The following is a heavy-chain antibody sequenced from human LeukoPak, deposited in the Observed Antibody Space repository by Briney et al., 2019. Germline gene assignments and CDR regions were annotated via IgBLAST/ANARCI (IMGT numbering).Heavy chain of an antibody. CDR2: FSSVGSYK. Sequence: GGSLRLSCAASGFIFSDYEMNWVRQAPGQGLEWVALFSSVGSYKYYGDSVKGRFTISRDNAKNSLYLQMNSLRAEDTAVYYCARDGFRGVTIRVFDYWGQGTLVTVSS. CDR3: ARDGFRGVTIRVFDY. CDR1: GFIFSDYE. V-gene: IGHV3-21*01. J-gene: IGHJ4*02. D-gene: IGHD3-10*01.